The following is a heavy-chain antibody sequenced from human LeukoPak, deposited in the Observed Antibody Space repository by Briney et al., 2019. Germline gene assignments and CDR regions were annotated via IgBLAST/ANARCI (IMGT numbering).Heavy chain of an antibody. V-gene: IGHV3-9*01. CDR2: ISWNSGSI. Sequence: PGGSLRLSCAASGFTFDDYAMHWVRQAPGKGLEWVSGISWNSGSIGYADSVKGRFTISRDNAKNSLYLQMNSLRAEDTALYYCAKDMEAVAGGDGYFDYWGQGTLVTVSS. CDR1: GFTFDDYA. D-gene: IGHD6-19*01. J-gene: IGHJ4*02. CDR3: AKDMEAVAGGDGYFDY.